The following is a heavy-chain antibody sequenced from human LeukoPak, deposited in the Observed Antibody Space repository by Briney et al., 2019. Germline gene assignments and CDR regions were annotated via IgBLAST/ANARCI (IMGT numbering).Heavy chain of an antibody. CDR1: GGSFSSYA. CDR3: ARGRYPNWFDP. Sequence: GASVKVSCKASGGSFSSYAISWVRQAPGQGLEWMGGIIPIFGTANYAQKFQGRVTVTADESTSTAYMELSSLRAEDTAVYYCARGRYPNWFDPWGQGTLVTVSS. CDR2: IIPIFGTA. D-gene: IGHD1-14*01. V-gene: IGHV1-69*13. J-gene: IGHJ5*02.